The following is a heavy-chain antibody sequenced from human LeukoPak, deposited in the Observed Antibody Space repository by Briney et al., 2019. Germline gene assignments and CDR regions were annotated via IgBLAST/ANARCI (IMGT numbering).Heavy chain of an antibody. V-gene: IGHV3-53*01. CDR1: GFAVSAKY. CDR2: IYSVSGT. D-gene: IGHD6-13*01. Sequence: GGSLRRSCAASGFAVSAKYMGWVRQAPGKGLEWGSLIYSVSGTYYADCVKGRFTISRDNSKNTLYLQMNNLRAEDTAVYYCARGGNSSTWYEFDYWGQGTLVTVSS. CDR3: ARGGNSSTWYEFDY. J-gene: IGHJ4*02.